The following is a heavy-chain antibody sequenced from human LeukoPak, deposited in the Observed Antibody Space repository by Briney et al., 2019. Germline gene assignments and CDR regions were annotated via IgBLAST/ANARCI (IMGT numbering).Heavy chain of an antibody. CDR3: ARKNSGYYDLDY. V-gene: IGHV3-74*01. CDR1: GFTFSDYW. J-gene: IGHJ4*02. D-gene: IGHD5-12*01. Sequence: GGSLRLSCAASGFTFSDYWMHWVRQVPGEGLVWVSRISGDGTKTAYAGSVKGRFTISRDNAKNTLYLQMNSLRAEDTAVYYCARKNSGYYDLDYWGQGTLVTVSS. CDR2: ISGDGTKT.